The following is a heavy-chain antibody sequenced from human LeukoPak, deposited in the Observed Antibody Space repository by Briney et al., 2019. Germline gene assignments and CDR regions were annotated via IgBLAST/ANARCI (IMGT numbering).Heavy chain of an antibody. J-gene: IGHJ4*02. CDR2: MSYDGSSK. CDR3: ARVGGRSGYDPFDN. D-gene: IGHD5-12*01. V-gene: IGHV3-30-3*01. CDR1: GFTFSNHG. Sequence: GGSLRLSCAASGFTFSNHGLHWVRQCPGKGLEWVAVMSYDGSSKDYADSVKGRFTITRDNSKNTLHLEMHSLKTEDTAVYYCARVGGRSGYDPFDNWGQGTLVT.